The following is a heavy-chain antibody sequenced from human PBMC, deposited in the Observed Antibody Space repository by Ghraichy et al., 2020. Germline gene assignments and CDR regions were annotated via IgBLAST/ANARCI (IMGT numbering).Heavy chain of an antibody. V-gene: IGHV4-59*01. CDR3: ARDLGQWDSSGYYYVPHWFDP. Sequence: SETLSLTCTVSGGSISSYYWSWIRQPPGKGLEWIGYIYYSGSTNYNPSLKSRVTISVDTSKNQFSLKLSSVTAADTAVYYCARDLGQWDSSGYYYVPHWFDPWGQGTLVTVSS. CDR2: IYYSGST. CDR1: GGSISSYY. D-gene: IGHD3-22*01. J-gene: IGHJ5*02.